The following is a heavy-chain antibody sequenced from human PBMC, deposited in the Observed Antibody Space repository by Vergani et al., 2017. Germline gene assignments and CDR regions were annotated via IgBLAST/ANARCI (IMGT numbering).Heavy chain of an antibody. V-gene: IGHV4-39*01. CDR2: IYYIGST. CDR3: ARHSTVEWLVKLGWIDP. Sequence: QLQLQESGPGLVKPSATLSLTCSVSGASIRSSNYYWGWIRQPPGKGLEWIASIYYIGSTYYNPSLKSRVTISVDPSKNQFSLKLSSVTAADTAVYFCARHSTVEWLVKLGWIDPWGQGILVTVSS. CDR1: GASIRSSNYY. D-gene: IGHD6-19*01. J-gene: IGHJ5*02.